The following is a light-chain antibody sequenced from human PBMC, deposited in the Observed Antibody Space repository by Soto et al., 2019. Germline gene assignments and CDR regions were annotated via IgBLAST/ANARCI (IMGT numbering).Light chain of an antibody. J-gene: IGKJ1*01. CDR3: QQFYPSSPT. V-gene: IGKV4-1*01. CDR2: WAS. Sequence: DIVMTQSPDSLAVSLGERATINCKSSQSVLYSSNNKNHLAWYQQKPGQPPKLLIYWASTRESGVPDRFSGSGSGKEFTLTISSRQSEDVEVYYCQQFYPSSPTFGQGTKVEFK. CDR1: QSVLYSSNNKNH.